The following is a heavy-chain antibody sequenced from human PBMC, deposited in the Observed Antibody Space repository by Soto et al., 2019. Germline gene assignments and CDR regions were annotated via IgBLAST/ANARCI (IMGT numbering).Heavy chain of an antibody. D-gene: IGHD2-21*01. V-gene: IGHV3-53*01. CDR1: GFTVSGNY. J-gene: IGHJ6*02. CDR3: ATELIAKYGMDV. CDR2: IYTDDNI. Sequence: EVQLVESGGGLVQPGGSLRLSCAASGFTVSGNYVTWVRQAPGKGLEWVSVIYTDDNIYYADSVTGRFTISRDNSKNTFYLQMNCLRVEDTAVYYCATELIAKYGMDVWGQGTTVPVSS.